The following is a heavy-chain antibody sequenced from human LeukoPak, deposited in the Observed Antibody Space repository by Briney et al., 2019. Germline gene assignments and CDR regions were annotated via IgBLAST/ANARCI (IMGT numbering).Heavy chain of an antibody. D-gene: IGHD3-10*01. CDR2: IIPIFGTA. J-gene: IGHJ6*03. CDR3: ARGHGSGSYDVYYYYYMDV. V-gene: IGHV1-69*13. CDR1: GGTFSSYA. Sequence: ASVKVSCKASGGTFSSYAISWVRQAPGQGLEWMGGIIPIFGTANYAQKFQGRVTITADESTSTAYMELSSLRSEDTAVYYCARGHGSGSYDVYYYYYMDVWGKGTTVTISS.